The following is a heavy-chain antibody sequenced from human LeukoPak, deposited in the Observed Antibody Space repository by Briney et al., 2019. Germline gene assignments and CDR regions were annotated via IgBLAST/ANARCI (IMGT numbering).Heavy chain of an antibody. CDR3: AKGPFPWAGDGFDI. J-gene: IGHJ3*02. CDR1: GFTFSTYA. Sequence: GGSLRLSCAASGFTFSTYAMSWVRQAPGKGLEWVSAISGSGDSTYYADSVKGRFTISRDNSKNTLYLQMNSLRADNTAVYYWAKGPFPWAGDGFDIWGQGTMVTVSS. D-gene: IGHD7-27*01. CDR2: ISGSGDST. V-gene: IGHV3-23*01.